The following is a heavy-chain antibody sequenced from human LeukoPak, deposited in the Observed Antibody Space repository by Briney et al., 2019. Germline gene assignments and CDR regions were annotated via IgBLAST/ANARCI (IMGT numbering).Heavy chain of an antibody. J-gene: IGHJ4*02. CDR2: INHSGST. D-gene: IGHD2-15*01. V-gene: IGHV4-34*01. CDR3: ARGTVVVVAATYFDY. Sequence: SETLSLTCAVYGGSFSGYYWSWIRQPPGKGLEWIGEINHSGSTNYNPSLKSRVTISVDTSKNQFSLKLGSVTAADTAVYYCARGTVVVVAATYFDYWGQGTLVTVSS. CDR1: GGSFSGYY.